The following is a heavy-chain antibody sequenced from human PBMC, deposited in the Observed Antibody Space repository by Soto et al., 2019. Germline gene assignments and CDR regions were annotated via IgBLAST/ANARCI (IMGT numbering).Heavy chain of an antibody. CDR1: GFSLSTSGVG. D-gene: IGHD2-2*01. CDR2: IYWDDDK. CDR3: AHKRGKRYCSSTSCYAGYYYYYMDV. Sequence: SGPTLVKPTQTLTLTCTFSGFSLSTSGVGVGWIRQPPGKALEWLALIYWDDDKRYSPSLKSRLTITKDTSKNQVVLTMTNMDPVDTATYYCAHKRGKRYCSSTSCYAGYYYYYMDVWGKGTTVTVSS. J-gene: IGHJ6*03. V-gene: IGHV2-5*02.